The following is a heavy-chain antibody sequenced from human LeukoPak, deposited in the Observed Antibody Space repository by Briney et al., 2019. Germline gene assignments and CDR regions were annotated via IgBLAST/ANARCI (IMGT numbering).Heavy chain of an antibody. Sequence: SETLSLTCTVSGYSISSGYYWGWIRQPPGKGLEWIGSIYHSGSTYYNPSLKSRVTMSVDTSKNQFSLKLSSVTAADTAVYYCARGDCSSTSCYLFDYWGQGTLVTVSS. CDR3: ARGDCSSTSCYLFDY. V-gene: IGHV4-38-2*02. CDR1: GYSISSGYY. J-gene: IGHJ4*02. D-gene: IGHD2-2*01. CDR2: IYHSGST.